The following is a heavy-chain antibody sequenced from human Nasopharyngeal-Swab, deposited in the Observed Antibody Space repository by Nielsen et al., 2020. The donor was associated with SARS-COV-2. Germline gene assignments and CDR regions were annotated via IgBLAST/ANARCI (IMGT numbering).Heavy chain of an antibody. CDR2: ISGSGGST. V-gene: IGHV3-23*01. J-gene: IGHJ4*02. Sequence: VRQAPGKGLEWVSGISGSGGSTSYADSVKGRFTISRDNFKNTLYVQMNSLRAEDTAVYYCAKGGYCSSTSCKDFFDYWGQGTLVTVSS. CDR3: AKGGYCSSTSCKDFFDY. D-gene: IGHD2-2*01.